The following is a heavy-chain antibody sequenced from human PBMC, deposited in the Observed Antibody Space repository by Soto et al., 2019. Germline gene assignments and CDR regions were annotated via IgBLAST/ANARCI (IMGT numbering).Heavy chain of an antibody. CDR3: ARERPGDEGDAFDI. CDR2: LYSGGST. V-gene: IGHV3-53*02. J-gene: IGHJ3*02. CDR1: GLIVSTNY. D-gene: IGHD3-10*01. Sequence: EVQLVETGGGLIQPGGSLRLSCAASGLIVSTNYMNWVRKAPGKGLEWVSVLYSGGSTHYAGSVKGRFIISRDNSKNTLYLQMNSLRAEETAVYYCARERPGDEGDAFDIWGHGTLVTVSS.